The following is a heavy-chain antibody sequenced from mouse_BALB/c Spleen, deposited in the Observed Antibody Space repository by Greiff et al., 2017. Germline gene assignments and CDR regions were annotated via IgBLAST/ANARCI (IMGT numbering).Heavy chain of an antibody. CDR2: ISSGGSYT. CDR1: GFTFSSYA. Sequence: EVKLMESGGGLVKPGGSLKLSCAASGFTFSSYAMSWVRQSPEKRLEWVAEISSGGSYTYYPDTVTGRFTISRDNAKNTLYLEMSSLRSEDTAMYYCARALYRNYFDYWGQGTTLTVSS. D-gene: IGHD2-14*01. V-gene: IGHV5-9-4*01. J-gene: IGHJ2*01. CDR3: ARALYRNYFDY.